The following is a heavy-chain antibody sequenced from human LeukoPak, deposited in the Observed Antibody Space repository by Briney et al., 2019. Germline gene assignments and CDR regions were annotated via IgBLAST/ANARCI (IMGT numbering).Heavy chain of an antibody. CDR1: GFTFSSYA. J-gene: IGHJ4*02. D-gene: IGHD3-10*01. CDR3: AIRITMVRGVIGY. Sequence: GGSLRLSCAASGFTFSSYAMSWVRQAPGKGLEWVSAISGSGGSTYYADSVKGRVTISRDNSKNTLYLQMNSLRAEDTAVYYCAIRITMVRGVIGYWGQGTLVTVSS. CDR2: ISGSGGST. V-gene: IGHV3-23*01.